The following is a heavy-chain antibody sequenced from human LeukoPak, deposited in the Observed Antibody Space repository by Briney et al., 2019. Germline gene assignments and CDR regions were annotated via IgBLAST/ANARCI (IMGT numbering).Heavy chain of an antibody. CDR3: ARDAPYADYGGNLWGADY. V-gene: IGHV3-53*01. CDR1: RFTVSSNY. CDR2: IYSGGST. Sequence: GGSLRLSCAASRFTVSSNYMSWVRQAPGKGLEWVSVIYSGGSTYYADSVKGRFTISRDNSKNTLYLQMNSLRAEDTAVYYCARDAPYADYGGNLWGADYWGQGTLVTVSS. D-gene: IGHD4-23*01. J-gene: IGHJ4*02.